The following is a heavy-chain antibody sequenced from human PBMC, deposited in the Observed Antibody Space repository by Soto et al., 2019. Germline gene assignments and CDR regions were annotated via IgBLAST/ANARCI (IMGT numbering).Heavy chain of an antibody. Sequence: GGSLRLSCAASGFTFSSYAMHWVRQAPGKGLEWVAVISYDGSSKYYADSVKGRFTISRDNSKNTLYLQMNSLRAEDTAVYYCARDQGRKLRSAGMDVWGQGTTVTVSS. CDR1: GFTFSSYA. CDR2: ISYDGSSK. V-gene: IGHV3-30-3*01. D-gene: IGHD3-3*01. CDR3: ARDQGRKLRSAGMDV. J-gene: IGHJ6*02.